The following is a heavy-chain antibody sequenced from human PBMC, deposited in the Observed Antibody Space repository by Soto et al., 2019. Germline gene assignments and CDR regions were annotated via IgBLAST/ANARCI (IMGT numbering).Heavy chain of an antibody. CDR3: GYYRDSSARHVDF. V-gene: IGHV3-15*07. J-gene: IGHJ4*02. CDR2: IKSEANGGTT. Sequence: EVQLVESGGGLVKPGGSLRLSCAASGFSFSNAWMKWVRQAPGKGLEWVGRIKSEANGGTTDHAAAVKGRFIISRDDSKNMLFLQMDSRITEDAAIYYCGYYRDSSARHVDFWGQGTLVTVSS. CDR1: GFSFSNAW. D-gene: IGHD3-22*01.